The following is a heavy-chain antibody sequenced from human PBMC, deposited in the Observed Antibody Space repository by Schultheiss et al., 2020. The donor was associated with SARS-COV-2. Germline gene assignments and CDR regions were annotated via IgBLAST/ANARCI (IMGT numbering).Heavy chain of an antibody. Sequence: GESLKISCAASGFNVSSNYMSWVRQAPGKGLEWVAVIWYDGSNKYYADSVKGRFTISRDNSKNTLYLQMSSLRPEDTALYYCARDGSSHFDFRSAFGYYYGMDVWGQGTTVTVSS. D-gene: IGHD3-3*01. CDR2: IWYDGSNK. J-gene: IGHJ6*02. CDR1: GFNVSSNY. V-gene: IGHV3-30*15. CDR3: ARDGSSHFDFRSAFGYYYGMDV.